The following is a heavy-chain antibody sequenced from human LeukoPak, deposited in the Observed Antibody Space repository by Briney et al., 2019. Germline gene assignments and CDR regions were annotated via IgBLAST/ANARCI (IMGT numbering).Heavy chain of an antibody. CDR3: ARVRDGDYVEDWFDP. V-gene: IGHV7-4-1*02. Sequence: ASVKVSCKASGYTFTSYAMNWVRQATGQGLEWMGWINTNTGNPTYAQGFTGRFVFSLDTSVSTAYLQISSLKAEDTAVYYCARVRDGDYVEDWFDPWGQGTLVTVSS. J-gene: IGHJ5*02. D-gene: IGHD4-17*01. CDR2: INTNTGNP. CDR1: GYTFTSYA.